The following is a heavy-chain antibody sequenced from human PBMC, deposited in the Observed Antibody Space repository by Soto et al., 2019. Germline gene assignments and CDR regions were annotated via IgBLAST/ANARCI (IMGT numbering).Heavy chain of an antibody. CDR3: ARGGVFFFAAPTNPFDY. J-gene: IGHJ4*02. D-gene: IGHD3-10*01. CDR2: MNPNSGNT. Sequence: ASVKVSCKASGYTFTSYDINWVRQATGQGLEWMGWMNPNSGNTGYAQKFQGRVTMTRNTSISTAYMELSSLRSEDTAVYYCARGGVFFFAAPTNPFDYWGQGTLVTVSS. V-gene: IGHV1-8*01. CDR1: GYTFTSYD.